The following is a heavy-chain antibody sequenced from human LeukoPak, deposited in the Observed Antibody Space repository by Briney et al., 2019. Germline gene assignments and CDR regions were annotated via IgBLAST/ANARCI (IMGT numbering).Heavy chain of an antibody. Sequence: PSETLSLTCTVSGGSISSYYWSWIRQPPGKGLEWIGYIYYSGSTNYNPSLKSRVTISVDTSENQFSLKLSSVTAADTAVYYCARAITIFGVVIVDAFDIWGQGTMVTVSS. CDR2: IYYSGST. CDR1: GGSISSYY. D-gene: IGHD3-3*01. CDR3: ARAITIFGVVIVDAFDI. J-gene: IGHJ3*02. V-gene: IGHV4-59*01.